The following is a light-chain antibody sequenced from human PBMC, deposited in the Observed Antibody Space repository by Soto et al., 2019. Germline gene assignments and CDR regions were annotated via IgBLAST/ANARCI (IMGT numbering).Light chain of an antibody. CDR1: QDINNY. Sequence: DIQMTHSPSSLSASVGDRVTITCQASQDINNYLNWYQQKPGKAPNFLIYDASNLETGVPSRFSGSGSGTDFTSTISSLQPEDFATYYCQQYDNLPITFGQGTRLEIK. J-gene: IGKJ5*01. CDR3: QQYDNLPIT. V-gene: IGKV1-33*01. CDR2: DAS.